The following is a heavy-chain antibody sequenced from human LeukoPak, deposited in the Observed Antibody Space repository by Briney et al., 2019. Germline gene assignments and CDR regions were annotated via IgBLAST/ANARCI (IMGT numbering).Heavy chain of an antibody. V-gene: IGHV7-4-1*02. CDR1: GYTFTSYA. CDR2: INTNTGNP. D-gene: IGHD6-13*01. Sequence: ASVKVSCEASGYTFTSYAMNWVRQAPGQGLEWMGWINTNTGNPTYAQGFTGRFVFSLDTSVSTAYLQISSLKAEDTAVYYCARVLTRNFIAASFGYWGQGTLVTVSS. J-gene: IGHJ4*02. CDR3: ARVLTRNFIAASFGY.